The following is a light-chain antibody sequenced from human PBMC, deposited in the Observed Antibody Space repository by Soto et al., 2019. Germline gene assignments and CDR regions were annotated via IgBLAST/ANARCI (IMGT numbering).Light chain of an antibody. V-gene: IGKV3-20*01. J-gene: IGKJ5*01. CDR3: QQYGNSPRT. Sequence: EIVLTQSPGTLSLSPGERATLSCRASQSVSLGWYQQKPCQAPRLPIFGASNRGTGIPYRFSGSGSGTDFPLTISRLEHEYSAVYYCQQYGNSPRTFGQGIRAEIK. CDR1: QSVS. CDR2: GAS.